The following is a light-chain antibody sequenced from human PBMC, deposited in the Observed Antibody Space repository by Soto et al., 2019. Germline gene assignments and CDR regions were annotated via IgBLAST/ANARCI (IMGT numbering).Light chain of an antibody. CDR1: SSDVGGHNY. CDR2: DVN. J-gene: IGLJ2*01. CDR3: CSYTNTDTLV. Sequence: QSALTQPASVSGSPGQSITISCTGASSDVGGHNYVSWYQQYPGKVPKLMIYDVNNRPSGVSNRFSGSKSGNTASLTISGLQAEDEADYFCCSYTNTDTLVFGGGTQLTVL. V-gene: IGLV2-14*01.